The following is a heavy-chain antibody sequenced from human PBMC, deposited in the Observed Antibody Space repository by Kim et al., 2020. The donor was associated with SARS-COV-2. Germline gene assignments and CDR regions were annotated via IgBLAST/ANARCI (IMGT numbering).Heavy chain of an antibody. CDR1: GGSISSSSYY. Sequence: SETLSLTCTVSGGSISSSSYYWGWIRQPPGKGLEWIGSIYYSGSTYYNPSLKSRVTISVDTSKNQFSLKLSSVTAADTAVYYCAGAGIHIAAAYNNWFDPWGQGTLVTVSS. CDR3: AGAGIHIAAAYNNWFDP. J-gene: IGHJ5*02. V-gene: IGHV4-39*07. CDR2: IYYSGST. D-gene: IGHD6-13*01.